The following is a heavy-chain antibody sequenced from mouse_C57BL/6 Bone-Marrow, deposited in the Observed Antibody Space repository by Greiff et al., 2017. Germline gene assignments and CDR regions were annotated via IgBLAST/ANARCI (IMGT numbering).Heavy chain of an antibody. Sequence: EVNVVESEGGLVQPGSSMKLSCTASGFTFSDYYMAWVRQVPEKGLEWVANINYDGSSTYYLDSLKSRFIISRDNAKNILYLQMSSLKSEDTATXYCAREGTTGYYFDCWGQGTTLTVSS. V-gene: IGHV5-16*01. D-gene: IGHD2-12*01. J-gene: IGHJ2*01. CDR1: GFTFSDYY. CDR3: AREGTTGYYFDC. CDR2: INYDGSST.